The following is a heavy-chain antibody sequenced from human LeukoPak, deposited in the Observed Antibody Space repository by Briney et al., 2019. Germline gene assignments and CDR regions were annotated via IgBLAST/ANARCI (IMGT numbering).Heavy chain of an antibody. J-gene: IGHJ4*02. CDR1: GYTFTGYY. V-gene: IGHV1-18*04. Sequence: ASVKVSCKASGYTFTGYYMHWVRQAPGQGLEWMGWISAYNGNTNYAQKLQGRVTMTTDTSTSTAYMELRSLRSDDTAVYYCARDYVSSGWFEGYWGQGTLVTVSS. D-gene: IGHD6-19*01. CDR2: ISAYNGNT. CDR3: ARDYVSSGWFEGY.